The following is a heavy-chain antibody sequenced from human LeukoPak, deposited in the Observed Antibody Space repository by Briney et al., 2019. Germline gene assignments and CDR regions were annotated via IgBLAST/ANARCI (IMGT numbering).Heavy chain of an antibody. CDR3: ARRYTNIVAFDI. V-gene: IGHV4-59*08. CDR2: IYYSGST. Sequence: SETLSLTRTVSGGSISSYYWSWIRQPPGKGLEWIGYIYYSGSTYYNPSLKSRVTISVDTSKSQFSLKLSSVAAADSAVYYCARRYTNIVAFDIWGQGTMVAVSS. D-gene: IGHD5-12*01. J-gene: IGHJ3*02. CDR1: GGSISSYY.